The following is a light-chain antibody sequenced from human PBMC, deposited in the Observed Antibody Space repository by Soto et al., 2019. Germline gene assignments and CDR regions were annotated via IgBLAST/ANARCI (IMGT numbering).Light chain of an antibody. Sequence: SYELTQPPSVSVAPGKTARITCGGNNIGSKSVHWYQQKPGQAPVLVIYYDSDRPSGIPERFSGSNSGNTATLTISRVEAGDEADYYCQVWDSSSDHYGFGTWTKLTVL. CDR3: QVWDSSSDHYG. J-gene: IGLJ1*01. V-gene: IGLV3-21*04. CDR1: NIGSKS. CDR2: YDS.